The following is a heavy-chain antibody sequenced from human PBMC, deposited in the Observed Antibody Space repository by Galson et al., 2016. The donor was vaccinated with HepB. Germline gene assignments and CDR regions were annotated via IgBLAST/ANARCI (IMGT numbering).Heavy chain of an antibody. CDR2: IRSSSNTI. CDR3: ARGFWFGLGRKYGMDV. Sequence: SLRLSCAASGFTFSSYSMNWVRQAPGKGLEWVSYIRSSSNTIYYADSVNGQFTISRDNAKNSLFLQMKSLRDEDTAVYYCARGFWFGLGRKYGMDVWGQGTTVTVSS. CDR1: GFTFSSYS. J-gene: IGHJ6*02. D-gene: IGHD3-10*01. V-gene: IGHV3-48*02.